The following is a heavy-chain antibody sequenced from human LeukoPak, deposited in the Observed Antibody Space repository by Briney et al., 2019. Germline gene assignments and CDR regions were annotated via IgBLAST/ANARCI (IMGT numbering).Heavy chain of an antibody. J-gene: IGHJ5*02. CDR1: GYTFTSYG. Sequence: ASVKVPCKASGYTFTSYGISWVRQAPGQGLEWMGWISAYNGNTNYAQKLQGRVTMTTDTSTSTAYMELRSLRSDDTAVYYCARRDYYDSDHLFDPWGQGTLVTVSS. CDR3: ARRDYYDSDHLFDP. CDR2: ISAYNGNT. V-gene: IGHV1-18*01. D-gene: IGHD3-3*01.